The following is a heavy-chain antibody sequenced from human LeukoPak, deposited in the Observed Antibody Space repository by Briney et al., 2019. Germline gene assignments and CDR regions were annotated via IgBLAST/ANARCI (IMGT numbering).Heavy chain of an antibody. CDR2: INPNSGGT. D-gene: IGHD3-10*01. CDR3: ARWTTMVRTFDI. V-gene: IGHV1-2*02. CDR1: GYTFTGYY. J-gene: IGHJ3*02. Sequence: ASVKVSCKASGYTFTGYYMHWVRQAPGQGLEWMGWINPNSGGTDHAQKFQGRVTMTRDTAITTAYMELSRLRSDDTAVYYCARWTTMVRTFDIWGQGTMVTVSS.